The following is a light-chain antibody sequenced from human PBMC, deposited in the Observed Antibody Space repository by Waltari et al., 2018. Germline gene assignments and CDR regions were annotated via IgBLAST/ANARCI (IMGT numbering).Light chain of an antibody. V-gene: IGKV1-5*03. CDR2: EAS. CDR3: QQFNTYPIP. CDR1: HSISTW. Sequence: DIQMTKSPSTLSASVGARVTIPCRASHSISTWLAWYQQKPGKAPKLLIYEASSLENGVPSRFSGSGSGTECTLTISSLQPDDFATYYCQQFNTYPIPFGRGTKVDIK. J-gene: IGKJ3*01.